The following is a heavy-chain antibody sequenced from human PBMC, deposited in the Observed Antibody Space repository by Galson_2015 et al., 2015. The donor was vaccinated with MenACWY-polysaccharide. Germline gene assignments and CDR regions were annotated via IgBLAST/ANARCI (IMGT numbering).Heavy chain of an antibody. Sequence: SVKVSCKASGYTFTNYDLNWVRQATGQGPEWMGWMNPNSGATGFAQKFQGRLTMTRSTSISTAYMELSSLTSEDTAVYYCARDYGGNSGWFDPWGQGTLVTVSS. CDR3: ARDYGGNSGWFDP. CDR2: MNPNSGAT. CDR1: GYTFTNYD. D-gene: IGHD4-23*01. V-gene: IGHV1-8*01. J-gene: IGHJ5*02.